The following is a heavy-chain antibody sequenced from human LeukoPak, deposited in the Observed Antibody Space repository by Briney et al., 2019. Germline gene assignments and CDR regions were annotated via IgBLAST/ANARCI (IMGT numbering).Heavy chain of an antibody. Sequence: SETLSLACAVSADSFSSHYWTWIRQAPGKGLEWIGYISYIGSTNYNPSLKSRVTISIDTSKNQFSLKLSSVTAADTAVYYCARDLVTVTKGFDIWGQGTMVSVSS. D-gene: IGHD4-17*01. CDR2: ISYIGST. CDR3: ARDLVTVTKGFDI. CDR1: ADSFSSHY. J-gene: IGHJ3*02. V-gene: IGHV4-59*11.